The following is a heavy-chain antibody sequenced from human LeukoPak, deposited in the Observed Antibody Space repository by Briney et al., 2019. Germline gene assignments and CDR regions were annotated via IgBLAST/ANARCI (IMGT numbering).Heavy chain of an antibody. Sequence: GASVKVSCKASGYRFTSYSISWVRQAPGQGLEWMGWISAYNGNTNYAQKFQGRVTLTTDTSTSTVYMELRRLRSDATAVYYRSREGPTGEFLGDYWGQGTLVTVSS. J-gene: IGHJ4*02. CDR1: GYRFTSYS. CDR2: ISAYNGNT. V-gene: IGHV1-18*01. D-gene: IGHD1-1*01. CDR3: SREGPTGEFLGDY.